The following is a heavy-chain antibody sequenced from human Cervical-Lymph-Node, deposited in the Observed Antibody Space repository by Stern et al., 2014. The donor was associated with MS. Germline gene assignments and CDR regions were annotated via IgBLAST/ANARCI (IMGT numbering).Heavy chain of an antibody. Sequence: VTLRETGPTRVKQRKTVRLKWKVKGLKLSTRGGGVGWTRQPPGKALEWFALHFFDDDKRYSPSLKNRGTITKATSSNQVVLTMTNMDPVVSGTYYSAHHYYGVDVWGQGTTVTVSS. V-gene: IGHV2-5*02. CDR3: AHHYYGVDV. J-gene: IGHJ6*02. CDR2: HFFDDDK. CDR1: GLKLSTRGGG.